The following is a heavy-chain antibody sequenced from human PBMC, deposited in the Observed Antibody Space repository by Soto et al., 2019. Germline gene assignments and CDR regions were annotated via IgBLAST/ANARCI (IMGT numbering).Heavy chain of an antibody. V-gene: IGHV4-39*01. J-gene: IGHJ4*02. CDR2: IYYSGST. CDR3: ARQSSGWFIFDY. CDR1: GGSISSSSYY. D-gene: IGHD6-19*01. Sequence: SETLSLTCTVSGGSISSSSYYWGWIRQPPGKGLEWIGGIYYSGSTYYNPSLKSRVTISVDTSKNQFSLKLSSVTAADTAVYYCARQSSGWFIFDYWGQGTLVTVSS.